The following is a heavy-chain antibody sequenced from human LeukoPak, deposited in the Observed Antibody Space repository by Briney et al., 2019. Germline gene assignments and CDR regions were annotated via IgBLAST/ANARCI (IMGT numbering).Heavy chain of an antibody. CDR2: IWYDGSNK. J-gene: IGHJ4*02. D-gene: IGHD1-26*01. Sequence: PGGSLRLSCAASGFTFSSYGMHWVRQAPGKGREWVAVIWYDGSNKYYADSVKGRFTISRDNSKNTLYLQMNSLRAEDTAVYYCARDRGSYIDYWGQGTLVTVSS. CDR3: ARDRGSYIDY. V-gene: IGHV3-33*01. CDR1: GFTFSSYG.